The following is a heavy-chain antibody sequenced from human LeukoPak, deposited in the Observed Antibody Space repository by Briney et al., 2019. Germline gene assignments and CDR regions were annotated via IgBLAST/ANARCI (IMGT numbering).Heavy chain of an antibody. Sequence: GGSLRLSCAASGFTFSSYAMSWVRQAPGKGLEWVANIKQDGSEKHYVDSVKGRFTISRDNAKNSLYLQMNSLRAEDTAVYYCARVSSRYSPLIGYLDYWGQGTLVTVSS. V-gene: IGHV3-7*01. D-gene: IGHD2-21*01. CDR3: ARVSSRYSPLIGYLDY. CDR1: GFTFSSYA. CDR2: IKQDGSEK. J-gene: IGHJ4*02.